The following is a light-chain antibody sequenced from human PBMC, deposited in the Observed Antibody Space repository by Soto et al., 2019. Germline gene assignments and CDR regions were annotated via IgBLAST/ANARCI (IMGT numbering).Light chain of an antibody. CDR1: SSDVGGYNY. V-gene: IGLV2-8*01. CDR2: EVT. J-gene: IGLJ2*01. CDR3: SSSAGSNFVV. Sequence: QSALTQPPSASGSPGQSVTISCTGTSSDVGGYNYVSWYQQHPGKAPKLMIYEVTKLPSGVPDRFSGSKSDNTASLTVSGLQAEDEADYYCSSSAGSNFVVFGGGTKLTV.